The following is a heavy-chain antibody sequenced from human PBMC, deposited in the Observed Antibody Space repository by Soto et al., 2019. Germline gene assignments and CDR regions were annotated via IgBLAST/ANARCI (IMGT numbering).Heavy chain of an antibody. D-gene: IGHD5-18*01. CDR2: ISGSGGRT. CDR1: RFTFSSYA. V-gene: IGHV3-23*01. CDR3: AKEAQLWAYCDY. J-gene: IGHJ4*02. Sequence: EVQLLESGGGLVQPGGSLRLSCVASRFTFSSYAMPWVRQAPGKGLAWVSTISGSGGRTYYADSVKGRFTISRDKSKNTLYLQMNSLRAEDTAVYYCAKEAQLWAYCDYWGQGTLATVSS.